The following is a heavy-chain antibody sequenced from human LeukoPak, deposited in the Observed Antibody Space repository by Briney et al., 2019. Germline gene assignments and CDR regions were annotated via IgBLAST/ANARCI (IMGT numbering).Heavy chain of an antibody. D-gene: IGHD1-14*01. J-gene: IGHJ4*02. CDR3: ARDPPERVDY. V-gene: IGHV3-21*01. Sequence: GGSLRLSCADSGFTFSSHSMNWVRQAPGKGLEWVSSISSSSSYIYYADSVKGRFTISRDNAKNSLYLQMNSLRAEDTAVYYCARDPPERVDYWGQGTLVTVSS. CDR1: GFTFSSHS. CDR2: ISSSSSYI.